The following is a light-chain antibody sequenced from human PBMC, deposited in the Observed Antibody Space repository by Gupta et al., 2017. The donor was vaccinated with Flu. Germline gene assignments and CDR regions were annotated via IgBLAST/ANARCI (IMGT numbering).Light chain of an antibody. CDR1: QSISSY. J-gene: IGKJ2*01. CDR2: AAS. CDR3: QQSDSEPYT. V-gene: IGKV1-39*01. Sequence: DIQMTQSPSSLPASVGDRVAITCRASQSISSYLSWYQQKPGKAPELLIYAASSLQSGVPSRFSGSGSGTDFTLTISSLQAEDAATFYCQQSDSEPYTFGQGTKLEIK.